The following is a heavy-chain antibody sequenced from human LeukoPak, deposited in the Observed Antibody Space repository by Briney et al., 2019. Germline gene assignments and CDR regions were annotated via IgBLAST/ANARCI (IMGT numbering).Heavy chain of an antibody. J-gene: IGHJ5*02. CDR3: ARYYYGSGSYIWFDP. Sequence: SETQSLTCTVSGGSISSSSFYWGWIRQPPGKGLEWIGSLYYSGNTYYNPSLKSRVTISVDTSKSQFSLKLSSVTATDTAVYYCARYYYGSGSYIWFDPWGQGTLVTVSS. CDR1: GGSISSSSFY. V-gene: IGHV4-39*01. D-gene: IGHD3-10*01. CDR2: LYYSGNT.